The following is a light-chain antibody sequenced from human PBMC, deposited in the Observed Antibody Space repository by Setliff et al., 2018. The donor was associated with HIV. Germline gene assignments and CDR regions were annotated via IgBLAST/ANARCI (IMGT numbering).Light chain of an antibody. Sequence: SYELTQPPSESVAPGKTARITCVGNIIGSKSVHWYQQKPGQAPVMVVYDASDRPSGIPERFSGSKSGTSAFLAITGLQADDEADYYCQSYDRSLSGYVFGTGTKVTVL. V-gene: IGLV3-21*03. J-gene: IGLJ1*01. CDR1: IIGSKS. CDR3: QSYDRSLSGYV. CDR2: DAS.